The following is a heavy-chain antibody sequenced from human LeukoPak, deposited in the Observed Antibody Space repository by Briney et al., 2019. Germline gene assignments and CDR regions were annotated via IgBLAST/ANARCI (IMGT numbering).Heavy chain of an antibody. D-gene: IGHD3-22*01. CDR1: GWTFRSYA. CDR3: SRASSSYYFYSSGPEGAFDI. CDR2: ISYDGKNK. V-gene: IGHV3-30*04. J-gene: IGHJ3*02. Sequence: GGSLRLSCAASGWTFRSYAMLWVRQAPGRGLEWVAVISYDGKNKYYADSVKGRFTISRDNSKNTLYLQMNSLRAEHTALYFSSRASSSYYFYSSGPEGAFDIWGQGTMVTVSS.